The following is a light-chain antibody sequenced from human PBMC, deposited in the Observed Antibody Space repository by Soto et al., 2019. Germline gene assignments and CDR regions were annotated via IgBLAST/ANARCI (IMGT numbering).Light chain of an antibody. CDR2: EVS. J-gene: IGKJ5*01. CDR3: MQNKQLPST. Sequence: DAVMTQTPLSLSVAPGQPASISCKSSQRLLHITGETFLFWYLQKPGQSPQLLIYEVSTRVSGVPDRFSGSGSGTDFTLEISRVETDDVGIYYCMQNKQLPSTFGQGTRLG. CDR1: QRLLHITGETF. V-gene: IGKV2D-29*02.